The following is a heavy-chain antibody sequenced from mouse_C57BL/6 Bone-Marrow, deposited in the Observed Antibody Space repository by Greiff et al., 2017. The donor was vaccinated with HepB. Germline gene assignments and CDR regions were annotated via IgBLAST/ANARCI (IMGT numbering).Heavy chain of an antibody. J-gene: IGHJ4*01. V-gene: IGHV5-6*01. CDR1: GFTFSSYG. CDR2: ISSGGSYT. Sequence: EVQGVESGGDLVKPGGSLKLSCAASGFTFSSYGMSWVRQTPDKRLEWVATISSGGSYTYYPDSVKGRFTISRDNAKNTLYLQMSSLKSEDTAMYYCARSRYYYAMDYWGQGTSVTVSS. CDR3: ARSRYYYAMDY.